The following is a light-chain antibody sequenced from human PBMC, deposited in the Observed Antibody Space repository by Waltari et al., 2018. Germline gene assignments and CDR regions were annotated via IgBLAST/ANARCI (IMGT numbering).Light chain of an antibody. J-gene: IGKJ1*01. CDR2: ATS. CDR3: QQKYDYPGT. V-gene: IGKV1-8*01. Sequence: IRMTQSPSSISASTGATFTISCRASQGIRTYLAWYQQEPGTAPKLLMYATSTLQTGVPSRFSGGGSGTDFTLTISRLQSEDFAIYDCQQKYDYPGTFGQGTKVEVK. CDR1: QGIRTY.